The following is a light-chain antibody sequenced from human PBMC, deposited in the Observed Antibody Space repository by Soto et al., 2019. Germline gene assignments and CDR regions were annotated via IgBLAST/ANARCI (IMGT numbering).Light chain of an antibody. CDR1: QSVSSN. Sequence: EIVMTQSPATLSVSPWERATLSCRASQSVSSNSAWYQQKPGQAPRLLIYGASTRATGIPARFSGSGSGTEFPLTISSLQSEDFAVYYCQQYNNWPYTFGQGTKLEIK. J-gene: IGKJ2*01. CDR2: GAS. CDR3: QQYNNWPYT. V-gene: IGKV3-15*01.